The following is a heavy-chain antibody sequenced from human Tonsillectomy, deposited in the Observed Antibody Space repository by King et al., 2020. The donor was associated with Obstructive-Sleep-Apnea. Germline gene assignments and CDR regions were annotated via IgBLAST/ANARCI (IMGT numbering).Heavy chain of an antibody. Sequence: QLQESGPGLVKPSETLSLTCTVSGVFISSSAYYWTWIRQPPGKGLEWIGNIFYSGSTSYNPSLKCRVTISVDPSKNQFSLRLTSVTAADAAVYYCARDGGVYCSGDSCYSFDYWGQGTLVTVSS. CDR1: GVFISSSAYY. D-gene: IGHD2-15*01. J-gene: IGHJ4*02. CDR2: IFYSGST. V-gene: IGHV4-39*07. CDR3: ARDGGVYCSGDSCYSFDY.